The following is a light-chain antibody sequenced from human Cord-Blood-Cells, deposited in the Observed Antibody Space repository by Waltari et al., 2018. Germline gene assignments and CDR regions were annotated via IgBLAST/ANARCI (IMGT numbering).Light chain of an antibody. V-gene: IGLV2-14*01. CDR3: SSYTSSSTYV. CDR2: DVS. CDR1: SSDVGCYNF. Sequence: QSALTQPASVSGSPGQSITISGTGTSSDVGCYNFLPWYQQHTGKAPELMILDVSNRPSGFSNRYSGSKSGSTASLTISGLQAEDEADYYCSSYTSSSTYVFGTGTKVTVL. J-gene: IGLJ1*01.